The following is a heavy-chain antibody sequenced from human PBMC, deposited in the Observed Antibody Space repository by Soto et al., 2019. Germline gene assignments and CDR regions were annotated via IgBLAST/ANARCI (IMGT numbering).Heavy chain of an antibody. CDR1: GFTFNNFA. Sequence: GGSLRLSCAASGFTFNNFAMSWVRQAPGKGLEWVSAISGRGSSINYADSVKGRFTISRDNSKNILYLQMNSLRAEDTAVYYCAKADDILTGYGFDPWGQGTLVTVSS. CDR2: ISGRGSSI. J-gene: IGHJ5*02. V-gene: IGHV3-23*01. D-gene: IGHD3-9*01. CDR3: AKADDILTGYGFDP.